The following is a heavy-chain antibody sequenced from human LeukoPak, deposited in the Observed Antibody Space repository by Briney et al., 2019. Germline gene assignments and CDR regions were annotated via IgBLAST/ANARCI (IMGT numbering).Heavy chain of an antibody. Sequence: PGGSLSLSCAASGFTFDDYAMHWVRQAPGEGLEWVSGISWNSGSIGYADSVKGRFTISRDNAKNSLYLQMNSLRAEDTALYYCAKDADSGYYYDSSGYRFDYWGQGTLVTVSS. V-gene: IGHV3-9*01. D-gene: IGHD3-22*01. J-gene: IGHJ4*02. CDR1: GFTFDDYA. CDR2: ISWNSGSI. CDR3: AKDADSGYYYDSSGYRFDY.